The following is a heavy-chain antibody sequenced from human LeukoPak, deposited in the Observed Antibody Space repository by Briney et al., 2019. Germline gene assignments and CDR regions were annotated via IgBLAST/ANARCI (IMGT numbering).Heavy chain of an antibody. D-gene: IGHD5-18*01. V-gene: IGHV4-34*01. CDR1: GGSFSGYY. CDR2: INHSGST. CDR3: ARATDEVDTAHLGY. J-gene: IGHJ4*02. Sequence: SETLSLTCAVYGGSFSGYYWSWIRQPPGKGLEWIGEINHSGSTNYNPSLKSRVTISVDTSKNQFSLKLSSVTAADTAVYYCARATDEVDTAHLGYWGQGTLVTVSS.